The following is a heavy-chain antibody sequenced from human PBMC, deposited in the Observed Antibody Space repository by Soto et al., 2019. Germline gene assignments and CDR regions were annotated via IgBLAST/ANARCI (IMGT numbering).Heavy chain of an antibody. D-gene: IGHD3-10*01. CDR3: ARAVARGVKTIYYYYGMDV. Sequence: SVKVSCKASGGTLSSYTFSWVRQAPGQGLEWMGRIIPNLGKTNYAQKFQGRITITRDKSTSTAYMELSSLRSEDTAVYYCARAVARGVKTIYYYYGMDVWGQGTTVTVSS. V-gene: IGHV1-69*08. J-gene: IGHJ6*02. CDR2: IIPNLGKT. CDR1: GGTLSSYT.